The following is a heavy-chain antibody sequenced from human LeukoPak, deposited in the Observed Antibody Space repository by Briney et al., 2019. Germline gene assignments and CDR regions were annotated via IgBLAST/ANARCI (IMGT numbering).Heavy chain of an antibody. CDR2: INHSGST. D-gene: IGHD2-2*01. Sequence: SETLSLTCTVSGGSISSSPYYWGWIRQPPGKGVEWIGEINHSGSTNYNPSLKSRVTISVDTSKNQFSLKLSSVTAADTAVYYCARGGGDCSSTSCYAFDIWGQGTMVTVSS. CDR1: GGSISSSPYY. CDR3: ARGGGDCSSTSCYAFDI. J-gene: IGHJ3*02. V-gene: IGHV4-39*07.